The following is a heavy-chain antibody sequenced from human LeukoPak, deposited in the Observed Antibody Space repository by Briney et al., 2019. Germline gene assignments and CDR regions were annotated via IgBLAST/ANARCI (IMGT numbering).Heavy chain of an antibody. V-gene: IGHV1-69*13. CDR2: IIPIFGTA. CDR1: GYTFTSYY. J-gene: IGHJ6*02. D-gene: IGHD3-9*01. Sequence: SVKVSCKASGYTFTSYYMHWVRQAPGQGLEWMGGIIPIFGTANYAQKFQGRVTITADESTSTAYMELSSLRSEDTAVYYCARGRYRRYDILTGYYEYYYYGMDVWGQGTTVTVSS. CDR3: ARGRYRRYDILTGYYEYYYYGMDV.